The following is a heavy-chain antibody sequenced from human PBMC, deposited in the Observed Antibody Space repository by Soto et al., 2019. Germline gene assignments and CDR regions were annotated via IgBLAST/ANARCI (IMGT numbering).Heavy chain of an antibody. D-gene: IGHD3-22*01. CDR2: MNPNSGNT. Sequence: ASVKVSCKASGYTFTSYDINWVRQATGQGLEWMGWMNPNSGNTGYAQKFQGRVTMTRNTSISTAYMELSSLRSEDTAVYYCARSYYYDSSGYYNRPSDYWGQGTLVTVSS. V-gene: IGHV1-8*01. CDR1: GYTFTSYD. J-gene: IGHJ4*02. CDR3: ARSYYYDSSGYYNRPSDY.